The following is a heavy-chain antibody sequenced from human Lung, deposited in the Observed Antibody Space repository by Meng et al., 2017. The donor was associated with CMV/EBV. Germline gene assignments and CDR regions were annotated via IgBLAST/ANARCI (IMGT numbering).Heavy chain of an antibody. CDR3: TRPFYCSSTSCYKFRAFDI. CDR1: GFTFSGSA. Sequence: GEXXTISCAASGFTFSGSAMHWVRQASGKGLEWVGRIRSKANSYATAYAASVKGGFTISRDDSKNTAYLQMNSLKTEDTAVYYCTRPFYCSSTSCYKFRAFDIWXQGTXVTVSS. V-gene: IGHV3-73*01. D-gene: IGHD2-2*02. CDR2: IRSKANSYAT. J-gene: IGHJ3*02.